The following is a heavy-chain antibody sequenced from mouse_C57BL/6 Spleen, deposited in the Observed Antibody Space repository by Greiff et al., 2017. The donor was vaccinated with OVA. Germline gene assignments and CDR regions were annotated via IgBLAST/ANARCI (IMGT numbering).Heavy chain of an antibody. CDR3: ATAGSSYDY. V-gene: IGHV1-59*01. Sequence: QVQLKQSGAELVRPGTSVKLSCKASGYTFTSYWMHWVTQRPGQGLEWIGVIDPSDSYTNYNQKFKGKATLTVDTSSSTAYMQLSSLTSEDSAVYCCATAGSSYDYWGQGTTLTVSS. J-gene: IGHJ2*01. CDR2: IDPSDSYT. D-gene: IGHD1-1*01. CDR1: GYTFTSYW.